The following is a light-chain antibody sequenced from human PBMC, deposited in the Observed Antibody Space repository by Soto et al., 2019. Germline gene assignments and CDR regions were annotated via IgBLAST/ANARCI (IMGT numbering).Light chain of an antibody. V-gene: IGLV2-11*01. Sequence: QSALTQPRSVSGSPGQSVAISCTGTSSDVGGYNHVAWYQQHPGKAPKLMIFDVNKRPSWVPDHFSGSKSGNTASLTISGLQAEDEADYYCSSYAGSYTYVFATGTKLTVL. CDR1: SSDVGGYNH. J-gene: IGLJ1*01. CDR3: SSYAGSYTYV. CDR2: DVN.